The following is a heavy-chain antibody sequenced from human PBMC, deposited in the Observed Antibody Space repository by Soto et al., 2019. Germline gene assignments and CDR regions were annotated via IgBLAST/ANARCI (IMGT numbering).Heavy chain of an antibody. CDR3: ATSSDWSHLLDY. V-gene: IGHV1-2*02. J-gene: IGHJ4*02. D-gene: IGHD6-19*01. CDR1: QYTFTNFY. CDR2: INNGGGT. Sequence: ASVKVSCKASQYTFTNFYLHWVRRAPGQRPEWMGWINNGGGTIYAQKFQGRLTMTRDTSITTAYMELNRLSSDDTAFYYCATSSDWSHLLDYWGQGTLVTVSS.